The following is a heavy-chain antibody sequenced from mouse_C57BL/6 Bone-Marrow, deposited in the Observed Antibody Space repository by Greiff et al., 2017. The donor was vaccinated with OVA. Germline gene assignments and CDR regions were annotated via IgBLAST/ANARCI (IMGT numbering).Heavy chain of an antibody. CDR2: IGPGSGST. J-gene: IGHJ2*01. CDR3: ANTVVAHCFDY. D-gene: IGHD1-1*01. Sequence: VQLQQSGAELVKPGASVKISCKASGYTFTDYYINWVKQRPGQGLEWIGKIGPGSGSTYYNEKFKGQATLSADKASSTAYMQLSRLRSEDSADYFCANTVVAHCFDYWGQGTTLTVSA. V-gene: IGHV1-77*01. CDR1: GYTFTDYY.